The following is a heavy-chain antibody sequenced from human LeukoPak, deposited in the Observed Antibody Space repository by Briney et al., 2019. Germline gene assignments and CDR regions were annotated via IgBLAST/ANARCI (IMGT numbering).Heavy chain of an antibody. D-gene: IGHD4-17*01. V-gene: IGHV3-21*01. CDR3: ARDGGTVTLKYFQH. Sequence: PGGSLRLSCAASGFTFSSYSMNWVRQAPGKGLEWVSSISSSSYIYYADSVKGRFTISRDNAKNSLYLQMNSLRAEDTAVYYCARDGGTVTLKYFQHWGQGTLVTVSS. J-gene: IGHJ1*01. CDR1: GFTFSSYS. CDR2: ISSSSYI.